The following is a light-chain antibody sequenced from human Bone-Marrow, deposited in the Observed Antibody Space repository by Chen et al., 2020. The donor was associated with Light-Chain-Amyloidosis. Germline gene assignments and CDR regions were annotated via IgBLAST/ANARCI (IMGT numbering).Light chain of an antibody. CDR2: LAS. Sequence: IVMTQSPLSLTVTPGEPASISCTSSPRLLERDGNNYLDWYLQKPGQSPHLLIYLASDPAPGLPDRFSSSASGKKFPLTISTVEAEDVGVYYSMQGSLTTFTFGPGTKVDI. CDR1: PRLLERDGNNY. V-gene: IGKV2-28*01. J-gene: IGKJ3*01. CDR3: MQGSLTTFT.